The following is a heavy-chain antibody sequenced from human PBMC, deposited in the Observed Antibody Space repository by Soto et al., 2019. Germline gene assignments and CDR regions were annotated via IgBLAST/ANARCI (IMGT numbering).Heavy chain of an antibody. J-gene: IGHJ4*02. D-gene: IGHD4-17*01. CDR3: ATWVDYGDFEGFDF. CDR1: GGTCSSYA. Sequence: ASVKVSCKASGGTCSSYAISWVRQAPGQGLEWMGWVDPNGGGSNSAQKFQGSVTMTWDTSITTAYLDLTRLTTNDTATYFCATWVDYGDFEGFDFWGQGTLVTVSS. CDR2: VDPNGGGS. V-gene: IGHV1-2*04.